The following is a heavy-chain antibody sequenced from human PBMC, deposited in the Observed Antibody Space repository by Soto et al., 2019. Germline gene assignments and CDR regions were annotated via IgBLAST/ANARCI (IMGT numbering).Heavy chain of an antibody. J-gene: IGHJ4*02. Sequence: PSETLSLTCTVSGGSVSSGSYYWSWIRQPPGKGLEWIGYIYYSGSTNYNPSLKSRVTISVDTSKNQFSLKLSSVTAADTAVYYCARVGNNHYLVDYWGQGTLVTVSS. CDR3: ARVGNNHYLVDY. CDR1: GGSVSSGSYY. V-gene: IGHV4-61*01. D-gene: IGHD1-20*01. CDR2: IYYSGST.